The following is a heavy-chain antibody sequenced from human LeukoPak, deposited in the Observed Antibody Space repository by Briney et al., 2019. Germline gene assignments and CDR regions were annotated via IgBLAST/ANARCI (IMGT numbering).Heavy chain of an antibody. Sequence: PSETLSLTCAVSGYSISSGYYWGWIRQPPGKGLEWIGSIYHSGSTYYNPSLESRVTISVDTSKNQFSLKLSSVTAADTAVYYCATSITIFGVVIIGCFDYWGQGTLVTVSS. J-gene: IGHJ4*02. CDR2: IYHSGST. V-gene: IGHV4-38-2*01. CDR1: GYSISSGYY. D-gene: IGHD3-3*01. CDR3: ATSITIFGVVIIGCFDY.